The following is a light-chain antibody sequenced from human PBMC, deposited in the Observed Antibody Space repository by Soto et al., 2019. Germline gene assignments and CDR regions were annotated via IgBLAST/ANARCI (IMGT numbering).Light chain of an antibody. J-gene: IGKJ2*01. Sequence: EIVLTQSPGTLSLSPGERATLSCRASQSVGSNLAWYQQKPGQAPRLLIYGASTRATGTPTRFSGSGSGTDFTLSISSLQSEDFAVYYCQEYTDWSSTFGQGTKVDIK. V-gene: IGKV3-15*01. CDR2: GAS. CDR1: QSVGSN. CDR3: QEYTDWSST.